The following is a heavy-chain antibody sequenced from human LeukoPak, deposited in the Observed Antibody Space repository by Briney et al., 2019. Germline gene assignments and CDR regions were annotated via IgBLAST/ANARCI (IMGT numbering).Heavy chain of an antibody. CDR1: GYTFISHG. V-gene: IGHV1-18*01. J-gene: IGHJ5*02. D-gene: IGHD6-6*01. Sequence: GASVKVSCKASGYTFISHGISWVRQAPGQGLEWMGWISAYNGNTKYAQNLQGRVTMTTDTSTTTAYMELRSLRSDDTAVYYCARDWAIAARTNCFDPWGQGTLVTVSS. CDR2: ISAYNGNT. CDR3: ARDWAIAARTNCFDP.